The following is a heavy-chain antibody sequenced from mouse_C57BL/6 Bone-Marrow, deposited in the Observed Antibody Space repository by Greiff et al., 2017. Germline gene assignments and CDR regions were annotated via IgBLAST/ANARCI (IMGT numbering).Heavy chain of an antibody. CDR1: GFTFSDYY. Sequence: EVQVVESGGGLVQPGGSLKLSCAASGFTFSDYYMYWVRQTPEKRLVWVAYISNGGGSTYYPDTVKGRFTISRDNAKNTLYLQMSRLKSEDTARYYCARPPYYDYDGFAYWGQGTLVTVSA. V-gene: IGHV5-12*01. J-gene: IGHJ3*01. CDR3: ARPPYYDYDGFAY. D-gene: IGHD2-4*01. CDR2: ISNGGGST.